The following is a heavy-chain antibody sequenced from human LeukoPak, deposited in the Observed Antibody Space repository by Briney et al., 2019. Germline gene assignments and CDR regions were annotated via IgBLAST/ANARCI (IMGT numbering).Heavy chain of an antibody. Sequence: GGSLRLSCAASGFTVSSNYMSWARQAPGKGLEWVSVIYSGGSTYYADSVKGRFTISRDNSKNTAYLQMNILRLEDTAVYYCAKDDGAVTDYWGQGALVTVSS. CDR2: IYSGGST. CDR1: GFTVSSNY. J-gene: IGHJ4*02. D-gene: IGHD6-19*01. V-gene: IGHV3-66*02. CDR3: AKDDGAVTDY.